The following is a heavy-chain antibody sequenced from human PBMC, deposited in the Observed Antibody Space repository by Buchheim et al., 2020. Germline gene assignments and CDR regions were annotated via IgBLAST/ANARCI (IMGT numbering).Heavy chain of an antibody. CDR3: ARGGNSFDY. D-gene: IGHD5-12*01. J-gene: IGHJ4*02. V-gene: IGHV3-33*01. CDR2: IWYDGSNE. CDR1: GFTFSSFG. Sequence: QVQLVESGGGVVQPGRSLRLSCAASGFTFSSFGMHWVRQAPGKGLVWVVVIWYDGSNEYYGDSVKGRFIISRDNSKNTLYLQMNSLRAEDTAVYYCARGGNSFDYWGQGTL.